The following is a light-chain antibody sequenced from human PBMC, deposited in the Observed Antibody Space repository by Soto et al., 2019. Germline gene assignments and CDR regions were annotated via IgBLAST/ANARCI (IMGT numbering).Light chain of an antibody. CDR2: GAS. V-gene: IGKV3-20*01. CDR3: QQYDSSPSFT. Sequence: EIVLTQSPGTLSLSPGERATLSCRASQSVSSSYLAWYQQKPGQAPRLLIYGASGRATGIPDRFSGSGSGTAFTLTISRLEPEDVALSYCQQYDSSPSFTFGPGTKVDIK. CDR1: QSVSSSY. J-gene: IGKJ3*01.